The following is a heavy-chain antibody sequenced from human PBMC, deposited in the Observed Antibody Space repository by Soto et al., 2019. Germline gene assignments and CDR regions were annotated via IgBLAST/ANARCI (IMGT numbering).Heavy chain of an antibody. CDR1: GFSLTTSGAG. CDR2: VYWDDDE. D-gene: IGHD6-19*01. CDR3: AHMGVAGTLYYFDY. V-gene: IGHV2-5*02. J-gene: IGHJ4*02. Sequence: QITLRESGPALVKPTQTLTLTCSFSGFSLTTSGAGVGGIRQPPGKALEWLALVYWDDDEHYSPSLRSRLTITKDTSKNQVVLTMTNMGPVDTATYYCAHMGVAGTLYYFDYWGQGTLVTVSS.